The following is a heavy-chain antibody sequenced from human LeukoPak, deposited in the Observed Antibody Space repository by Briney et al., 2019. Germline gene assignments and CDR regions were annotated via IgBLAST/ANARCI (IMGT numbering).Heavy chain of an antibody. J-gene: IGHJ4*02. CDR2: ISGSGGST. Sequence: GGSLRLSCAASGFTFSSYAMSWVRQAPGKGLEWVSAISGSGGSTYYADSVKGRSTISRDNSKNTLYLQMNSLRAEDTAVYYCAKIDYGDYVGTRDFDYWGQGTLVTVSS. V-gene: IGHV3-23*01. D-gene: IGHD4-17*01. CDR3: AKIDYGDYVGTRDFDY. CDR1: GFTFSSYA.